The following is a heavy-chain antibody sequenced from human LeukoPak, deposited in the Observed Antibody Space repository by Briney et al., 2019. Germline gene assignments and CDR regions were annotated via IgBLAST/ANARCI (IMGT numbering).Heavy chain of an antibody. J-gene: IGHJ4*02. CDR2: ISWNSGSI. Sequence: GGSLRLSCAASGFTFDDYAMHWVRQAPGKGLEWVSGISWNSGSIDYADSVKGRFTISRDNAKNSLYLQMNRLRAEHTVLYYCAKDKTLLLSVFFFDYWGQGTLVTVSS. D-gene: IGHD2-2*01. V-gene: IGHV3-9*01. CDR1: GFTFDDYA. CDR3: AKDKTLLLSVFFFDY.